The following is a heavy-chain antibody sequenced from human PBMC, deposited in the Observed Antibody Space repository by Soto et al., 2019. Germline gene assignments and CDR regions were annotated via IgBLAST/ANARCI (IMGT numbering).Heavy chain of an antibody. CDR1: GGSISSSGFS. Sequence: PSETLSLTCTVSGGSISSSGFSRGWVRQPPGKGLEWIGCAYYSGNTYYNPSLKSRVTISVDTSGNQFSLRLNSVTAADTAVHYCTKVSSGWFDPWGQGTLVTVSS. D-gene: IGHD2-8*01. J-gene: IGHJ5*02. V-gene: IGHV4-39*01. CDR3: TKVSSGWFDP. CDR2: AYYSGNT.